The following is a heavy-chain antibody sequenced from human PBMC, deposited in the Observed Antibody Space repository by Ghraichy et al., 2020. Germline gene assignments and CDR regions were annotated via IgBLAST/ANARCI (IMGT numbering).Heavy chain of an antibody. D-gene: IGHD1-1*01. J-gene: IGHJ4*01. V-gene: IGHV3-15*01. CDR3: TTDRWNYVEF. CDR2: RKGRDAGDAR. Sequence: KGREWVGRRKGRDAGDARDYSAPVKGRFTISRDDSTNTLYLEMSSLKAEDTAVYYCTTDRWNYVEFWGHGTLVTVSS.